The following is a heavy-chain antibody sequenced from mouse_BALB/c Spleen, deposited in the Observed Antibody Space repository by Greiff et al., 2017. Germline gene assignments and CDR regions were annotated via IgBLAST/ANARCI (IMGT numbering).Heavy chain of an antibody. J-gene: IGHJ2*01. CDR3: TRIYYGNYGGFDY. CDR1: GYTFTSYW. V-gene: IGHV1-5*01. Sequence: EVKVVESGTVLARPGASVKMSCKASGYTFTSYWMHWVKQRPGQGLEWIGAIYPGNSDTSYNQKFKGKAKLTAVTSTSTAYMELSSLTNEDSAVYYCTRIYYGNYGGFDYWGQGTTLTVSS. D-gene: IGHD2-1*01. CDR2: IYPGNSDT.